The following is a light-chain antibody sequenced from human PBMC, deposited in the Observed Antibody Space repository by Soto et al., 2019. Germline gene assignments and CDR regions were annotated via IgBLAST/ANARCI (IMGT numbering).Light chain of an antibody. V-gene: IGLV7-46*01. CDR2: DTT. CDR1: TGAVTNGHY. J-gene: IGLJ1*01. CDR3: LLSYNGPYV. Sequence: QAVVTPAPSLAVSPGGTVTLTCGSSTGAVTNGHYPYWFQQKPGQAPRTLIYDTTNRHSWTPARFPGSLLGGKAALTLSGAQPEDEAEYYCLLSYNGPYVFGTGTKVTVL.